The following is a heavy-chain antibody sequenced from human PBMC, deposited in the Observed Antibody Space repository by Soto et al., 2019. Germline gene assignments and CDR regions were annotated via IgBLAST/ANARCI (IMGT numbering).Heavy chain of an antibody. Sequence: GGFLRLSCAASGVTFISYSMNWVRQAPGKGLEWVSPISSSSSYIYYADSVKGRFTISRDNAKNSLYLQMNSLRAEDTAVYYCARDQLSQVVPAAYMDVWGKGTTVTVSS. D-gene: IGHD2-2*01. J-gene: IGHJ6*03. V-gene: IGHV3-21*01. CDR3: ARDQLSQVVPAAYMDV. CDR2: ISSSSSYI. CDR1: GVTFISYS.